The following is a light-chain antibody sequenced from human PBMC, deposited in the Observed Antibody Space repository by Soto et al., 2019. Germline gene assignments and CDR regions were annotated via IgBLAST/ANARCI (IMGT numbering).Light chain of an antibody. J-gene: IGKJ1*01. CDR1: QSIGRF. CDR3: QQYNNWPKT. V-gene: IGKV1-39*01. Sequence: DIQMTQSPSSLSASVGDIVTINFRASQSIGRFLNWHQQKPGKAPNVLINVASTLQSGVPSRFSGSASGTEFTLTISSLQSEDFAVYYCQQYNNWPKTFGQGTKVDIK. CDR2: VAS.